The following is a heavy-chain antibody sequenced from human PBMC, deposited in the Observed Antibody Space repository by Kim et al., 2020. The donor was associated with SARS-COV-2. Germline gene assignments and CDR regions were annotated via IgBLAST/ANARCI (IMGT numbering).Heavy chain of an antibody. V-gene: IGHV3-33*01. CDR3: ARDTRDYYGMDV. CDR2: IWYDGSNK. CDR1: GFTFSSYG. Sequence: GGSLRLSCAASGFTFSSYGMHWVRQAPGKGLEWVAVIWYDGSNKYYADSVKGRFTISRDNSKNTLYLQMNSLRAEDTAVYYCARDTRDYYGMDVWGQGTPLTVPS. J-gene: IGHJ6*02.